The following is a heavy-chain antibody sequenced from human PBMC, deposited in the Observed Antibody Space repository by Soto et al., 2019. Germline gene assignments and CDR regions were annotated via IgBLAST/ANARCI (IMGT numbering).Heavy chain of an antibody. D-gene: IGHD2-15*01. CDR2: ISAYNGNT. Sequence: QVQLVQSGAEVKKPGASVKVSCKASGYTFTSYGISWVRQAHGQGLEWMGWISAYNGNTNYAQKLQGRVTMTTDTSTSTAYMELRSLRSDDTAVYYCASYLLIPLWSTPGLGYWGQGTLVTVSS. J-gene: IGHJ4*02. CDR3: ASYLLIPLWSTPGLGY. CDR1: GYTFTSYG. V-gene: IGHV1-18*01.